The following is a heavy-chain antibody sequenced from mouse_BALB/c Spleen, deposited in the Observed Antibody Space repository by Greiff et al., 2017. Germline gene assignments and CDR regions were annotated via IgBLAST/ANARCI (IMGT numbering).Heavy chain of an antibody. V-gene: IGHV1S29*02. Sequence: EVKLMESGPELVKPGASVKISCKASGYTFTDYNMHWVKQSHGKSLEWIGYIYPYNGGTGYNQKFKSKATLTVDNSSSTAYMELRSLTSEDSAVYYCARRIYYGAMDYWGQGTSVTVSS. D-gene: IGHD2-1*01. CDR3: ARRIYYGAMDY. J-gene: IGHJ4*01. CDR1: GYTFTDYN. CDR2: IYPYNGGT.